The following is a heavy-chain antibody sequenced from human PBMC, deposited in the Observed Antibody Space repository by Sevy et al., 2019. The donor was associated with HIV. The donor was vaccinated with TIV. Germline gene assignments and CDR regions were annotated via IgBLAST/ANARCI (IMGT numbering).Heavy chain of an antibody. D-gene: IGHD6-19*01. CDR3: AREDIRVAGIGYYFHS. V-gene: IGHV3-33*01. CDR2: IWYDGTNR. CDR1: GFSISGYG. J-gene: IGHJ4*02. Sequence: GGSLRLSCVASGFSISGYGMHWVRQAPGKGLEWVAVIWYDGTNREYADSVKGRFTISRDNSKNTLYLQMNSLRVEDTAVYYCAREDIRVAGIGYYFHSWGQRTLVTVSS.